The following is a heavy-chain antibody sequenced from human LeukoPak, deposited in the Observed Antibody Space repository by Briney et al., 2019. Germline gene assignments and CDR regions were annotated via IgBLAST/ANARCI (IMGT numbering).Heavy chain of an antibody. J-gene: IGHJ4*02. V-gene: IGHV1-69*05. CDR1: GGTFSSYA. CDR2: IIPIFGTA. Sequence: SVKVSCKASGGTFSSYAISWVRQAPGQGLEWMGGIIPIFGTANYAQKFQGRVTITTDESTSTAYMELSSLRSEDTAVYYCARESTDDSSGWYFDYWGQGTLVTVSS. CDR3: ARESTDDSSGWYFDY. D-gene: IGHD6-19*01.